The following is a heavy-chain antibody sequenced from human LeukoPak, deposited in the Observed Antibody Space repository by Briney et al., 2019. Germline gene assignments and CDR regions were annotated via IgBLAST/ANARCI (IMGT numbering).Heavy chain of an antibody. CDR1: GVSLTDYY. J-gene: IGHJ5*02. V-gene: IGHV4-34*01. CDR2: VSPYGYD. Sequence: PSETLSLTCAVSGVSLTDYYWSWIRQSPGRGREWIGQVSPYGYDKYNPSPKSRVSISVDRSENPLSLRMPPVTAADTAIYYCARIRCGSGPEICYNHWAQGSLVTVSS. D-gene: IGHD2-8*01. CDR3: ARIRCGSGPEICYNH.